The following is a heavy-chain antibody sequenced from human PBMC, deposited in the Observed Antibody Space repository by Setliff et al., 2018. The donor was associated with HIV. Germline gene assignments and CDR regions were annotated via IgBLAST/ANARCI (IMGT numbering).Heavy chain of an antibody. V-gene: IGHV1-2*06. J-gene: IGHJ5*02. CDR1: GYTFTDFY. CDR2: INPKSGVA. Sequence: GASVKVSCKASGYTFTDFYIHWVRQAPGQGLEWIGRINPKSGVADYLKKFQGRVTMTTDTPTNTAHMELIRPRFDDTAVYYCARAHFLVAMTRNWFDPWGQGTLVTVSS. CDR3: ARAHFLVAMTRNWFDP. D-gene: IGHD5-12*01.